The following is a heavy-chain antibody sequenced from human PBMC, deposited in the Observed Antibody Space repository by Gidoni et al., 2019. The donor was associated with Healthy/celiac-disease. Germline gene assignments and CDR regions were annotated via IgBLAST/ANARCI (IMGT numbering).Heavy chain of an antibody. CDR3: ARSSYPRITIFGVVTFDAFDI. V-gene: IGHV4-39*01. D-gene: IGHD3-3*01. J-gene: IGHJ3*02. Sequence: GWIRQPPGKGLEWIGSIYYSGSTYYNPSLKSRVTISVDTSKNQFSLKLSSVTAADTAVYYCARSSYPRITIFGVVTFDAFDIWGQGTMVTVSS. CDR2: IYYSGST.